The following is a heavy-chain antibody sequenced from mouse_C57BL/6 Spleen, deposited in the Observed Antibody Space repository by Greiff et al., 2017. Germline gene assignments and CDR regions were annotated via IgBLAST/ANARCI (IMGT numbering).Heavy chain of an antibody. J-gene: IGHJ4*01. CDR3: ARCGSFPAYAMDY. CDR1: GYTFTSYW. CDR2: IYPGSGST. V-gene: IGHV1-55*01. Sequence: QVQLKQPGAELVKPGASVKMSCKASGYTFTSYWITWVKQRPGQGLEWIGDIYPGSGSTNYNEKFKSKATLTVDTSSSTAYMQLSSLTSEDSAVYYCARCGSFPAYAMDYWGQGTSVTVSS.